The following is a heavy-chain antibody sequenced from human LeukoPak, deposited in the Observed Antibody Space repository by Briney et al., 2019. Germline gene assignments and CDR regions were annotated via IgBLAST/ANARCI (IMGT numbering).Heavy chain of an antibody. CDR1: GYTFTSYD. J-gene: IGHJ4*02. CDR2: MNPNSGNT. D-gene: IGHD4-23*01. V-gene: IGHV1-8*01. CDR3: ARGRGGNSGFGY. Sequence: ASVTVSYKASGYTFTSYDINWVRQAPGQGLEWMGWMNPNSGNTGYAQKFQGRVTMTRNTSISTAYMELSSLRSEDTAVYYCARGRGGNSGFGYWGQGTLVTVSS.